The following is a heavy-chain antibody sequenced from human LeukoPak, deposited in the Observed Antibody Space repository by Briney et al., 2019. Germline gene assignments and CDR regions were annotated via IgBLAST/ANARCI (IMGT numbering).Heavy chain of an antibody. D-gene: IGHD5-18*01. CDR3: AKRIQSAMATGY. Sequence: GGSLRLSCAASGFTFSNSALSWVRQAPGKGLEWVSDISGSGGSTYYADSAKGRFTISRDNSKNTLYLQMNSLRVEDTAVYYCAKRIQSAMATGYWGQGTLVTVSS. CDR1: GFTFSNSA. J-gene: IGHJ4*02. CDR2: ISGSGGST. V-gene: IGHV3-23*01.